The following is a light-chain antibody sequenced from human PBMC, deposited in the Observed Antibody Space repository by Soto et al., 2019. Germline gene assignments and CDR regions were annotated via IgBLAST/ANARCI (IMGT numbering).Light chain of an antibody. Sequence: QSVLTQSPSASASLGASVKLTCTLSSGHSTYAIAWHQQQPEKGPRYSMKLNSDGSHNKGDGIPDRFSGSTSGSERYLTISSLQSEDEADYYCQTWGTGIRVFGGGTKLTVL. CDR2: LNSDGSH. CDR3: QTWGTGIRV. CDR1: SGHSTYA. V-gene: IGLV4-69*01. J-gene: IGLJ3*02.